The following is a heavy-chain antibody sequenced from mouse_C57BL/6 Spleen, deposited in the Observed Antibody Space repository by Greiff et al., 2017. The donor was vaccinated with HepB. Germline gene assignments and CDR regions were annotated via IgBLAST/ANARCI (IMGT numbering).Heavy chain of an antibody. V-gene: IGHV3-6*01. J-gene: IGHJ2*01. CDR1: GYSITSGYY. Sequence: EVKLEESGPGLMKPSQSLSLTCSVTGYSITSGYYWNWIRQFPGNKLEWMGYISYDGSNNYNPSLKNRISITRDTSKNQFFLKLNSVTTEDTATYYCARDDGSSYVFDYWGQGTTLTVSS. CDR2: ISYDGSN. D-gene: IGHD1-1*01. CDR3: ARDDGSSYVFDY.